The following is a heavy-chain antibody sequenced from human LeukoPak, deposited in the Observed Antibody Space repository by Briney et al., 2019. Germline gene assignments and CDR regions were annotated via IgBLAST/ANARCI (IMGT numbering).Heavy chain of an antibody. V-gene: IGHV4-59*01. D-gene: IGHD1-1*01. CDR2: IYYSGST. CDR3: ARLNERAYTVDY. CDR1: GGSISSYY. J-gene: IGHJ4*02. Sequence: SETLPLTCIVSGGSISSYYWSWIRQPPGKGLEWIGYIYYSGSTNYNPSLKSRVTISVDTSKNQFSLKLSSVTAADTAVYYCARLNERAYTVDYWGQGTLVTVSS.